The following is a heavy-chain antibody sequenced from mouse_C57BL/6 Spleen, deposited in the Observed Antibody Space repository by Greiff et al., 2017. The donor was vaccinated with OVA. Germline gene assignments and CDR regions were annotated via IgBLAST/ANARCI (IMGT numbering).Heavy chain of an antibody. D-gene: IGHD2-1*01. V-gene: IGHV5-17*01. Sequence: DVQLVESGGGLVKPGGSLKLSCAASGFTFSDYGMHWIRQAPAKGLEWVAKISSGSSTIYYADTVKGRFTISRDNAKNTLFLQMTSLRSEDTAMYYCARGNYYFDYWGQGTTRTVSS. CDR1: GFTFSDYG. J-gene: IGHJ2*01. CDR2: ISSGSSTI. CDR3: ARGNYYFDY.